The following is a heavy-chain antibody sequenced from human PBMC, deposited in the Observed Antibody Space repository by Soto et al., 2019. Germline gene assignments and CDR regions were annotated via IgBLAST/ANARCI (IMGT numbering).Heavy chain of an antibody. Sequence: ASVKVSCKASGYTFTSYYMHWVRQAPGQGLEWMGIINPSGGSTSYAQKFQGRVTMTRDTSTSTVYMELSSLRSEDTAVYYCARGGYSSSSVPYHYYGLDVWGQGTTVTVSS. CDR1: GYTFTSYY. CDR2: INPSGGST. CDR3: ARGGYSSSSVPYHYYGLDV. V-gene: IGHV1-46*01. D-gene: IGHD6-6*01. J-gene: IGHJ6*02.